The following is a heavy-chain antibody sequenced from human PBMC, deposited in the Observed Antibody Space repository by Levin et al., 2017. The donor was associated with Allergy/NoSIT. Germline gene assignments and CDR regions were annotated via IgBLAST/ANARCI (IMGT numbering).Heavy chain of an antibody. D-gene: IGHD3-22*01. CDR1: GYSISSGYY. V-gene: IGHV4-38-2*02. CDR3: ARDVTLEQTYYYDSSGRGDAFDI. J-gene: IGHJ3*02. Sequence: SETLSLTCTVSGYSISSGYYWGWIRQPPGKGLEWIGSIYHSGSTYYNPSLKSRVTISVDTSKNQFSLKLSSVTAADTAVYYCARDVTLEQTYYYDSSGRGDAFDIWGQGTMVTVSS. CDR2: IYHSGST.